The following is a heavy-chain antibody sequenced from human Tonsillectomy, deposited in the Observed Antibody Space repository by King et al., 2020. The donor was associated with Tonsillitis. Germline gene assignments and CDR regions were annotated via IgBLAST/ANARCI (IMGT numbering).Heavy chain of an antibody. Sequence: QLVQSGAEVKKPGESLKISCKGSGYSFTSYWIGWVRQMPGKGLEWMGIIYPGDSDTRYSPSFQGQVTISADKSNSTAYLQWRSLKASDTAMYYCARRGTMFRGVSLSPYYYYGMDVWGQGTTVTVSS. CDR3: ARRGTMFRGVSLSPYYYYGMDV. J-gene: IGHJ6*02. D-gene: IGHD3-10*01. CDR1: GYSFTSYW. V-gene: IGHV5-51*01. CDR2: IYPGDSDT.